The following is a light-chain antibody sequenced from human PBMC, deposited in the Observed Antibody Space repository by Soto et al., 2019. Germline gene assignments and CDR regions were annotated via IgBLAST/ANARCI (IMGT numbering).Light chain of an antibody. CDR3: AAWDDSLNGYV. CDR2: NNN. J-gene: IGLJ1*01. CDR1: SSNIGSNN. Sequence: VLTQPPSASGTPGQRVTISCSGSSSNIGSNNVNWYQQLPGTAPKLLIYNNNQRPSGVPDRFSGSKSGTSASLAISGLQSEDEADYYCAAWDDSLNGYVFGAGTKVTVL. V-gene: IGLV1-44*01.